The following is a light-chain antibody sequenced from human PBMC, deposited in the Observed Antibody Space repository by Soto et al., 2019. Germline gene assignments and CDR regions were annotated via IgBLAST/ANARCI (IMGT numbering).Light chain of an antibody. J-gene: IGKJ5*01. Sequence: AQSPATLSVSPGASAALSCGAGQSVSSNIAWYQQKPGQAPRLLIYCVSTRATGIPARFSGSGSGTEFTLTTSSLQSEEFAVYYCQQYNDWPPITFGQGTRLEIK. CDR2: CVS. CDR1: QSVSSN. CDR3: QQYNDWPPIT. V-gene: IGKV3-15*01.